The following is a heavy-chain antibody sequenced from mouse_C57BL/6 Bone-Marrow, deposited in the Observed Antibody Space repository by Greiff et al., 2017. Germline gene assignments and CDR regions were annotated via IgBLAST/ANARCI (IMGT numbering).Heavy chain of an antibody. CDR1: GYTFTSYW. D-gene: IGHD1-1*01. V-gene: IGHV1-59*01. CDR3: ARSGTTVVYWYFDV. Sequence: VKLQQPGAELVRPGTSVKLSCKASGYTFTSYWMHWVKQRPGQGLEWIGVIDPSDSYTNYNQKFKGKATLTVDTSSSTAYMQLSSLTSEDSAVYYCARSGTTVVYWYFDVWGTGTTVTVSS. J-gene: IGHJ1*03. CDR2: IDPSDSYT.